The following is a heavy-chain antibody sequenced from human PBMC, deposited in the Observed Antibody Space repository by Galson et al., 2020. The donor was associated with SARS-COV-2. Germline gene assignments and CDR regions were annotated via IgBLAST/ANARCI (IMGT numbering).Heavy chain of an antibody. J-gene: IGHJ6*02. CDR3: AKDQRDYGDHPTRIYYYYGMDV. CDR1: GFTFSSYG. Sequence: SCAASGFTFSSYGMPWVRQAPGKGLEWVAVISYDGSNKFYGDSVKGRFTISRDNSKNTLYLQMNSLRAEDTAVYYCAKDQRDYGDHPTRIYYYYGMDVWGQGTTVTVSS. D-gene: IGHD4-17*01. V-gene: IGHV3-30*18. CDR2: ISYDGSNK.